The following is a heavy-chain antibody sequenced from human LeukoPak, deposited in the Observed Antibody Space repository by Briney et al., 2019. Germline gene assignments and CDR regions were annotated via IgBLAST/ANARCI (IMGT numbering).Heavy chain of an antibody. Sequence: ASVKVSCKASGYTFTGYYTHWVRQAPGQGLEWMGWINPNSGGTNYAQKFQGRVTMTRDTSISTAYMELSRLRSDDTAVYYCARPLLWWPQVGYFDYWGQGTLVTVSS. CDR3: ARPLLWWPQVGYFDY. D-gene: IGHD4/OR15-4a*01. CDR2: INPNSGGT. CDR1: GYTFTGYY. V-gene: IGHV1-2*02. J-gene: IGHJ4*02.